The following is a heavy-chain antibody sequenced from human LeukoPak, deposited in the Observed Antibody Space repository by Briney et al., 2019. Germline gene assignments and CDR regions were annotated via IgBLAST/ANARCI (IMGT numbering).Heavy chain of an antibody. Sequence: SVKVSCKASGGTFISYAISWVRQAPGQGLEWMGGIIPIFGTANYAQKFQGRVTITADESTSTAYMELSSLRSEDTAVYYCARGYYYDSSGYYPDAFDIWGQGTMVTVSS. J-gene: IGHJ3*02. D-gene: IGHD3-22*01. V-gene: IGHV1-69*13. CDR2: IIPIFGTA. CDR3: ARGYYYDSSGYYPDAFDI. CDR1: GGTFISYA.